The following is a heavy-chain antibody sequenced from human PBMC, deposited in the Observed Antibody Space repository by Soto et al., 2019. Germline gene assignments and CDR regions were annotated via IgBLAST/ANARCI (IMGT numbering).Heavy chain of an antibody. D-gene: IGHD2-15*01. CDR3: TRRGIVVVVAARTWFDP. J-gene: IGHJ5*02. CDR1: GYPFSIYA. V-gene: IGHV1-3*01. CDR2: INAGNGNT. Sequence: ASVQVSCKASGYPFSIYAMDWVRQAPGQRLEWMGWINAGNGNTKYSQMFQGRVTITRDTSASTAYMELSSLRSEDTAVYYCTRRGIVVVVAARTWFDPWGQGTLVTVSS.